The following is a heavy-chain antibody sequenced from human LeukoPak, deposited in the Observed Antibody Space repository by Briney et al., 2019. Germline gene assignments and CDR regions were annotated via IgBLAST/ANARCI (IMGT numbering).Heavy chain of an antibody. CDR3: ARGRPPSIAAAGEFDY. D-gene: IGHD6-13*01. CDR2: INHSGST. Sequence: SETLSLTCAVYGGSFSGYYWSWIRQPPGKGLEWIGEINHSGSTNYNPSLKSRVTISVDTSKNQFSLKLSSVTAADTAVYCCARGRPPSIAAAGEFDYWGQGTLVTVSS. V-gene: IGHV4-34*01. CDR1: GGSFSGYY. J-gene: IGHJ4*02.